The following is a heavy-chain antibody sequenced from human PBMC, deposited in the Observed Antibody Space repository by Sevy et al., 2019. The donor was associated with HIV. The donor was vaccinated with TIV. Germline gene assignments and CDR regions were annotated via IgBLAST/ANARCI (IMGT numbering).Heavy chain of an antibody. CDR2: ISFGGSNK. Sequence: GGSLRLSCAASGFTFSSYDMHWVRQAPGKGLEWVAFISFGGSNKYYADSVKGRFTISRDNSKNTLYLQINSLGPEDTAVYYCAHLEFDVDTTMGMGEYWGQGTLVTVSS. J-gene: IGHJ4*02. CDR3: AHLEFDVDTTMGMGEY. CDR1: GFTFSSYD. V-gene: IGHV3-30*03. D-gene: IGHD5-18*01.